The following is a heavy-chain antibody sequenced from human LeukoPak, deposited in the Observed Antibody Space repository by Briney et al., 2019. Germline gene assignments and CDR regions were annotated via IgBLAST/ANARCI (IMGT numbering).Heavy chain of an antibody. Sequence: GSSVKVSCKASGGTFSSYAISWVRQAPGQGLEWMGGIIPIFGTANYAQKFQGRVTITADKSTSTAYMELSSLRSEDTAVYYYARDKGGYSGYVSFDYWGQGTLVTVSS. CDR2: IIPIFGTA. V-gene: IGHV1-69*06. D-gene: IGHD5-12*01. J-gene: IGHJ4*02. CDR1: GGTFSSYA. CDR3: ARDKGGYSGYVSFDY.